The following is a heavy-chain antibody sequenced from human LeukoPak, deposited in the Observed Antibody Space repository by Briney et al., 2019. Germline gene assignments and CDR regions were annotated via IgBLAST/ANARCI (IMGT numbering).Heavy chain of an antibody. CDR2: INPSGGST. Sequence: ASVKVSCKASGYNFISYYMNWVRQAPGQGLEWMGIINPSGGSTSYAQKFQDRVTMTRNTSTSTVYMELSSLKSEDMAVYYCAREDVELGDAVRYYYYGMDVWGQGTTVTVSS. CDR3: AREDVELGDAVRYYYYGMDV. V-gene: IGHV1-46*01. CDR1: GYNFISYY. J-gene: IGHJ6*02. D-gene: IGHD3-10*01.